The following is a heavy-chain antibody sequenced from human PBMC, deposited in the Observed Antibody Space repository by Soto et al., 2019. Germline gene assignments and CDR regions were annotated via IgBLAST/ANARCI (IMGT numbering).Heavy chain of an antibody. V-gene: IGHV4-4*02. CDR1: GGFLSQNNW. D-gene: IGHD6-25*01. CDR3: ARERPERGKDV. Sequence: QLQESGPGLVRPSGTLSLTCVVSGGFLSQNNWWSWVRQSPGKNLEWIGEIYHTGRTSYNPSLQGRVTMSIDKPNNQFSLRLISVIAADTAVYYCARERPERGKDVWGQGTTVTVSS. J-gene: IGHJ6*02. CDR2: IYHTGRT.